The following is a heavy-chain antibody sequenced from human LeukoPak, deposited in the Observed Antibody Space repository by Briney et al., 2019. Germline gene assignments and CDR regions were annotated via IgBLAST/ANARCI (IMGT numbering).Heavy chain of an antibody. J-gene: IGHJ4*02. Sequence: GESLKISCQGSGYSFSSYWIGWVRQMPGKGLEWMGIIYVGDSDTSYSPSFQGQVTISADKFITTAYLQWSSLKASDTAMYYCARSGERSTSGFDYWGQGTPVTVSS. CDR1: GYSFSSYW. V-gene: IGHV5-51*01. CDR2: IYVGDSDT. D-gene: IGHD5/OR15-5a*01. CDR3: ARSGERSTSGFDY.